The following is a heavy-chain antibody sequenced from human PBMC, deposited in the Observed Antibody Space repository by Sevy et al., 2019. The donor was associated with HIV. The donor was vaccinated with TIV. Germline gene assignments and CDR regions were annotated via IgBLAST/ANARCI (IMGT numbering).Heavy chain of an antibody. CDR3: TRGKGAQSRFDY. CDR1: GFTFGDYA. D-gene: IGHD3-16*01. V-gene: IGHV3-49*04. CDR2: LKHKAYGGTL. J-gene: IGHJ4*02. Sequence: GGSLRLSCTGSGFTFGDYAMSWVRQAPGKGLEWVAFLKHKAYGGTLDYAEAVKGKFSISRDDSKSIAHLQMNDLKTEYTAIYSCTRGKGAQSRFDYWGQGALVTVSS.